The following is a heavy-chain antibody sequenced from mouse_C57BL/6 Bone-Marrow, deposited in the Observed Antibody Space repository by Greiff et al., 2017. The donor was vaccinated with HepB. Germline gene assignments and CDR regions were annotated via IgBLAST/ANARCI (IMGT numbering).Heavy chain of an antibody. D-gene: IGHD4-1*01. CDR2: ISDGGSYT. V-gene: IGHV5-4*01. Sequence: DVMLVESGGGLVKPGGSLKLSCAASGFTFSSYAMSWVRQTPEKRLEWVATISDGGSYTYYPDNVKGRFTISRDNAKNNLYLQMSHLKSEDTAMYYCAREDWDVWFAYWGQGTLVTVSA. CDR1: GFTFSSYA. CDR3: AREDWDVWFAY. J-gene: IGHJ3*01.